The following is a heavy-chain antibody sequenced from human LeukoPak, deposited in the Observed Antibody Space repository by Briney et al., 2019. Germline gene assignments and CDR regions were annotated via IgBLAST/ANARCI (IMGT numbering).Heavy chain of an antibody. CDR1: GGSFSGYY. CDR2: INHSGST. Sequence: SETLSLTCAVYGGSFSGYYRSWIRQPPGKGLEWIGEINHSGSTNYNPSLKSRVTISVDTSKNQFSLKLSSVTAADTAVYYCARGYSYLSRSFDYWGQGTLVTVSS. D-gene: IGHD5-18*01. CDR3: ARGYSYLSRSFDY. J-gene: IGHJ4*02. V-gene: IGHV4-34*01.